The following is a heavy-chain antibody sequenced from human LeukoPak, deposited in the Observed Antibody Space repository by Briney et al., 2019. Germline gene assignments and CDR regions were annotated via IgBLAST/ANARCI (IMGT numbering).Heavy chain of an antibody. V-gene: IGHV4-38-2*01. CDR2: IYHSGST. Sequence: SETLSFICSVSGYSLSSGYYWGWIRQPPGKGVEWIGSIYHSGSTYYNPSLKSRVTISVDTSKNQFSLKLSSVTAADTAVYYCASHLFGVATNWFDPWGQGTLVTVSS. D-gene: IGHD3-3*01. CDR3: ASHLFGVATNWFDP. CDR1: GYSLSSGYY. J-gene: IGHJ5*02.